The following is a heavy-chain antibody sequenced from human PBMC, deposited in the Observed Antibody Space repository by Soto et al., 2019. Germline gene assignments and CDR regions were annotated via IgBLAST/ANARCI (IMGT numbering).Heavy chain of an antibody. CDR3: ARSWVYGSSWPLGWFDP. Sequence: GASVKVSCKASGYTFTSYAMHWVRQAPGQRLEWMGWINAGNGNTKYSQKFQGRVTITRDTSASTAYMELSSLRSEDTAVYYCARSWVYGSSWPLGWFDPWGQGTLVTVSS. V-gene: IGHV1-3*01. CDR1: GYTFTSYA. D-gene: IGHD6-13*01. CDR2: INAGNGNT. J-gene: IGHJ5*02.